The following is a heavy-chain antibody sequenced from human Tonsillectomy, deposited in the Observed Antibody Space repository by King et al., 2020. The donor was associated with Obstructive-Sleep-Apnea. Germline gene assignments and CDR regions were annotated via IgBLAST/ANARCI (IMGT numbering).Heavy chain of an antibody. Sequence: VQLVESGGGVVQPGRSLRLSCAASGFTFSSYAMHWVRQAPGKGLEWVAVISYDGSNKYYADSVKGRFTISRDNSKNTLYLQMNSLRAEDTAVYYCARTPRSWGLESCYFDYWGQGTLVTVSS. J-gene: IGHJ4*02. D-gene: IGHD7-27*01. V-gene: IGHV3-30-3*01. CDR2: ISYDGSNK. CDR1: GFTFSSYA. CDR3: ARTPRSWGLESCYFDY.